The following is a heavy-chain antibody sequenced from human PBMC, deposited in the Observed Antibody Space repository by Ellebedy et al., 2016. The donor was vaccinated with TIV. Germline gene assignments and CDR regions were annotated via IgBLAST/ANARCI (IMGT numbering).Heavy chain of an antibody. D-gene: IGHD3-10*01. Sequence: SVKVSXXASGGTFSSYAISWVRQAPGQGLEWMGGIIPIFGTANYAQKFQGRDTITADKSTSTAYMELSSLRSEDTAVYYCAKVGTSYGSGSYLDYWGQGTLVTVSS. CDR2: IIPIFGTA. J-gene: IGHJ4*02. V-gene: IGHV1-69*06. CDR3: AKVGTSYGSGSYLDY. CDR1: GGTFSSYA.